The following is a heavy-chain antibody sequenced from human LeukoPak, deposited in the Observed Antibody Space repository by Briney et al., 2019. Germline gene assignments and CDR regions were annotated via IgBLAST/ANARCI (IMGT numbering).Heavy chain of an antibody. CDR2: ISSSGSTI. D-gene: IGHD3-22*01. J-gene: IGHJ4*02. CDR3: ARDALTYYYDSSGYYYADPFDY. CDR1: GFTFSSYE. Sequence: GGSLRLSCAASGFTFSSYEMTWVRQAPGKGLEWVSYISSSGSTIYYADSVKGRFTISRDNAKNSLYLQMNSLRAEDTAVYYCARDALTYYYDSSGYYYADPFDYRGQGTLVTVSS. V-gene: IGHV3-48*03.